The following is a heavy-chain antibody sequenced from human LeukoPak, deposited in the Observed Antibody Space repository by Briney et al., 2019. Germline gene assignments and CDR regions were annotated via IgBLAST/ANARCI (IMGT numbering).Heavy chain of an antibody. V-gene: IGHV1-46*01. CDR2: INPSGGST. D-gene: IGHD1-26*01. Sequence: ASVKVSCKASGGTFSSYAISWVRQAPGQGLEWMGIINPSGGSTSYAQKFQGRVTMTRDMSTSTVYMELSSLRSEDTAVYYCAGESGSYYVYWGQGTLVTVSS. J-gene: IGHJ4*02. CDR1: GGTFSSYA. CDR3: AGESGSYYVY.